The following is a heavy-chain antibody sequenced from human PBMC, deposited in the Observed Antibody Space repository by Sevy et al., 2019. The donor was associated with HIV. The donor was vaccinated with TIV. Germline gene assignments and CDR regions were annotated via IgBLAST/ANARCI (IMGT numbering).Heavy chain of an antibody. J-gene: IGHJ5*02. CDR1: GGSISSYY. Sequence: SETLSLTCTVSGGSISSYYWSWIRQPAGKGLEWIGRIYTSGSTNYNPSIKSRVTMSVDTSKNQFSLKLSSVTAADTAVYYCARDRLDYYDSSGYFDPWGQGTLVTVSS. D-gene: IGHD3-22*01. V-gene: IGHV4-4*07. CDR2: IYTSGST. CDR3: ARDRLDYYDSSGYFDP.